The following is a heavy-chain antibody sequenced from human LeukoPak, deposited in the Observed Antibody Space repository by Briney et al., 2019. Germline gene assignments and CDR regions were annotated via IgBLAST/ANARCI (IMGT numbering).Heavy chain of an antibody. J-gene: IGHJ4*02. D-gene: IGHD1-26*01. CDR2: ISWNRGSI. CDR1: GFTFGDYA. Sequence: GRSLRLSCAASGFTFGDYAMHWVRQAPGKGLEWVSGISWNRGSIGYADSVKGRFTISRDNAKNSLYLQMNSLRAEDTALYYCAKAAPGTSWALPDYFDYWDQATLVTVSS. CDR3: AKAAPGTSWALPDYFDY. V-gene: IGHV3-9*01.